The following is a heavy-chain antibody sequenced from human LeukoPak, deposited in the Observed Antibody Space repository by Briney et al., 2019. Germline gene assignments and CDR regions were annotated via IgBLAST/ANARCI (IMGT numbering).Heavy chain of an antibody. CDR1: GGTFSSYA. D-gene: IGHD5-18*01. V-gene: IGHV1-69*04. Sequence: ASVTVSFKASGGTFSSYAISWVRQAPGQGLEWMGRIIPILGIANYAQKFQGRVTITADKSTSTAYMELSSLRSEDTAVYYCARDSYGKGYYYYGMDVWGQGTTVTVSS. CDR2: IIPILGIA. J-gene: IGHJ6*02. CDR3: ARDSYGKGYYYYGMDV.